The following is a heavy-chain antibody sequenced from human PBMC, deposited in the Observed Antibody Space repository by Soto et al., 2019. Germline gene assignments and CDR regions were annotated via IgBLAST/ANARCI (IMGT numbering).Heavy chain of an antibody. V-gene: IGHV3-15*07. Sequence: EVRLVESGGDLVEPGGSLRLSCAASGFTFSTAWINWVRQAPGTGLEMVGSIKRKVDGGTTDFAAFVKGTFALSRDDSQGTMFLQMNSLKSEDTAVYYCTTDSHFSARLFRFDLWGRGTLVTVSS. CDR2: IKRKVDGGTT. CDR1: GFTFSTAW. CDR3: TTDSHFSARLFRFDL. J-gene: IGHJ4*01. D-gene: IGHD3-3*02.